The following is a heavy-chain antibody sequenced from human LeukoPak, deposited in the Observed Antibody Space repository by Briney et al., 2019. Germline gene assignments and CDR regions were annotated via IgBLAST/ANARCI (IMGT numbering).Heavy chain of an antibody. D-gene: IGHD3-22*01. J-gene: IGHJ4*02. CDR1: GGSISSGGYY. CDR2: IYHSGST. V-gene: IGHV4-30-2*01. Sequence: PSEILSLTCNVSGGSISSGGYYWSWIRQPPGKGLEWIGYIYHSGSTYYNPSLKSRVTISVDRSKNQFSLKLSSVTAADTAVYYCARAPYSSYGDYWGQGTLVTVAS. CDR3: ARAPYSSYGDY.